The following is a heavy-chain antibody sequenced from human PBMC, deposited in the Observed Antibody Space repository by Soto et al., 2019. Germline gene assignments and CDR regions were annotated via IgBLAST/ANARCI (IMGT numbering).Heavy chain of an antibody. D-gene: IGHD6-19*01. Sequence: GGSLDLSCAASGFTFSSYAMSWVRQAPGKGLEWVSAISGSGGSTYYADSVKGRFTISRDNSKNTLYLQMNSLRAEDTAVYYCAKDEDSSGWYNWFDPWGQGTLVTVSS. CDR2: ISGSGGST. J-gene: IGHJ5*02. V-gene: IGHV3-23*01. CDR3: AKDEDSSGWYNWFDP. CDR1: GFTFSSYA.